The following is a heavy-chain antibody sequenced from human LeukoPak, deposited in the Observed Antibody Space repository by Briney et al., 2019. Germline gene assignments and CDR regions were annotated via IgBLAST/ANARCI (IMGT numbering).Heavy chain of an antibody. V-gene: IGHV3-66*01. CDR2: IYSGGST. J-gene: IGHJ4*02. CDR3: ARAHSGSYYALYYFDY. D-gene: IGHD1-26*01. CDR1: GFTVSSNY. Sequence: PGGSLRLSCAASGFTVSSNYMSWVRQAPGKGLEWVSVIYSGGSTYYADSVKGRFTISRDNSKNTLYLQMNSLRAEDTAVYYCARAHSGSYYALYYFDYWGQGTLVTVSS.